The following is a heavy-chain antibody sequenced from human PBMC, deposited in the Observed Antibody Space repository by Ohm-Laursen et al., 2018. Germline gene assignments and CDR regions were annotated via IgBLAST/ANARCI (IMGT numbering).Heavy chain of an antibody. CDR1: GFTFDDYA. CDR3: AKVEGYAGAH. V-gene: IGHV3-9*01. CDR2: ISWNSGSI. J-gene: IGHJ4*02. Sequence: SLRLSCAASGFTFDDYAMHWVRQAPGKGLEWVSGISWNSGSIGYADSVKGRFTISRDNAKNSLYLQMNSLRAEDTALYYCAKVEGYAGAHWGQGTLVTVSS. D-gene: IGHD3-16*01.